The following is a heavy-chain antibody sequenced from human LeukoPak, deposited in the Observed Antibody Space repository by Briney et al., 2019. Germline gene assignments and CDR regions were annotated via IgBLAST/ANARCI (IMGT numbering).Heavy chain of an antibody. CDR2: IWYDGSNK. D-gene: IGHD3-22*01. CDR1: GFTFSSYG. V-gene: IGHV3-33*01. J-gene: IGHJ4*02. Sequence: GGSLRLSCAASGFTFSSYGMHWVRQAPGKGLEWVAVIWYDGSNKYYADSVKGQFTISRDNSKNTLYLQMNSLRAEDTAVYYCAREVGISMIVSEPGFDYWGQGTLVTVSS. CDR3: AREVGISMIVSEPGFDY.